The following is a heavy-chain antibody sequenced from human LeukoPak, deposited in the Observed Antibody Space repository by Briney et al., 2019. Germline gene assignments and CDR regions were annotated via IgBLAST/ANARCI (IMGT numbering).Heavy chain of an antibody. CDR2: IYYSGST. Sequence: PSETLSLTCTVSGGSISSSSYYWGWIRQPPGKGLEWIGNIYYSGSTNYNPSLKSRVTISVDKSKNQFSLKLSSVTAADTAVYYCARDWKWELNPRAGAFDIWGQGTMVTVSS. CDR1: GGSISSSSYY. CDR3: ARDWKWELNPRAGAFDI. D-gene: IGHD1-26*01. V-gene: IGHV4-39*07. J-gene: IGHJ3*02.